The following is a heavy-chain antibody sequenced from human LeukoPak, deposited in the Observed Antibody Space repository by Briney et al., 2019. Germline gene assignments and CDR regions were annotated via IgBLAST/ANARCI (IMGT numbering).Heavy chain of an antibody. J-gene: IGHJ4*02. CDR1: GFTFSTYA. Sequence: GGSLRLSCAASGFTFSTYAMHWVRQAPGKGLEWVAIISYHGVNKYYTDSLRGRFTVSRDNSKNTLYLQISSLRAEDTAVYYCARVGAHYDFWSGYYTGPYFDYRGQGTLVTVSS. CDR2: ISYHGVNK. D-gene: IGHD3-3*01. V-gene: IGHV3-30-3*01. CDR3: ARVGAHYDFWSGYYTGPYFDY.